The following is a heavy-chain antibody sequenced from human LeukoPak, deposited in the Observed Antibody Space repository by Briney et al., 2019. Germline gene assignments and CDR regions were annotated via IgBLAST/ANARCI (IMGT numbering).Heavy chain of an antibody. D-gene: IGHD6-6*01. CDR3: ARGEYSSSPGNWFDP. CDR1: GYTFTSYD. V-gene: IGHV1-8*01. Sequence: AASVTVSCKASGYTFTSYDMSWVRQAPGQGLEWMGWMNPNSGNTGYAQKLQGRVTMTSNTSISTAYMELSSLRSEDTAVYYCARGEYSSSPGNWFDPWGQGTLVTVSS. CDR2: MNPNSGNT. J-gene: IGHJ5*02.